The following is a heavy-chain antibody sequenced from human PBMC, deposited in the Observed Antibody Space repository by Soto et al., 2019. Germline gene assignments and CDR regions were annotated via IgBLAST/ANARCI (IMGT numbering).Heavy chain of an antibody. CDR3: ARDRGGLPEEQLVPAY. CDR2: IIPIFGTA. Sequence: SVKVSCKASGGTFSSYAISWVRQAPGQGLEWMGGIIPIFGTANYAQKFQGRVTITADESASTAYMELSSLRSEDTAVYYCARDRGGLPEEQLVPAYWGQGTLVTVSS. J-gene: IGHJ4*02. D-gene: IGHD6-6*01. CDR1: GGTFSSYA. V-gene: IGHV1-69*13.